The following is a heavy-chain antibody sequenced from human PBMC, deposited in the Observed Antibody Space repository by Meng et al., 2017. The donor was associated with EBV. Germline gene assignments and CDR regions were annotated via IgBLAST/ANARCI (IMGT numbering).Heavy chain of an antibody. CDR3: ASESGRGFTPDY. J-gene: IGHJ4*02. CDR1: GGTFRGDA. CDR2: LIPMSDAP. D-gene: IGHD3-10*01. V-gene: IGHV1-69*01. Sequence: QVAVGQAGGEVKKPGSSVKVSCKTSGGTFRGDAVSWVGQAPGQGLEWMGGLIPMSDAPHYAQKFQGRVTMTADESTNTHYMDLSGLRFEDTAVYYCASESGRGFTPDYWGQGTLVTVSS.